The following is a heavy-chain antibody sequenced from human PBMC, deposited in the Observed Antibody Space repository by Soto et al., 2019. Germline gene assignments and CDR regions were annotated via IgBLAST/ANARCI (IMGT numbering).Heavy chain of an antibody. CDR3: VRENYYYGMDV. Sequence: SETLSLTCAVSGDSITGDNWWSWVRQPPGKGLEWIGEIHHSGATNYNPSLKSRVTISVDKSKNQFSLKLNSLRAEDTAVYYCVRENYYYGMDVWGQGTTVTVSS. V-gene: IGHV4-4*02. J-gene: IGHJ6*02. CDR2: IHHSGAT. CDR1: GDSITGDNW.